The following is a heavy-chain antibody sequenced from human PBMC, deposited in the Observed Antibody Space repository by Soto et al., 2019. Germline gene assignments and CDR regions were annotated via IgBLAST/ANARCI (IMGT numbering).Heavy chain of an antibody. CDR1: GFTFSSYA. CDR2: ISGSGGST. Sequence: GGSLRLSCAASGFTFSSYAMSWVRQAPGKGLEWVSAISGSGGSTYYADSVKGRFTISRDNSKNTLYLQMNSLRAEDTAVYYCAKGRTSRREGSSTATRPYYYNYMDVWGKGTTVTVSS. D-gene: IGHD6-6*01. CDR3: AKGRTSRREGSSTATRPYYYNYMDV. J-gene: IGHJ6*03. V-gene: IGHV3-23*01.